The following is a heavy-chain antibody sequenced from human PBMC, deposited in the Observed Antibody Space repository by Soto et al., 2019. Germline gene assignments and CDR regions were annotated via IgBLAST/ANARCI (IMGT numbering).Heavy chain of an antibody. CDR1: GGSFSGYY. Sequence: SETLSLTCAVYGGSFSGYYWSWIRQPPGKGLEWIGEINHSGSTNYNPSLKSRVTISVDTSKNQFSLKLSSVTAADTAVYYCARGFFFGDPSWGQGTLVTVSS. J-gene: IGHJ4*02. CDR3: ARGFFFGDPS. V-gene: IGHV4-34*01. D-gene: IGHD4-17*01. CDR2: INHSGST.